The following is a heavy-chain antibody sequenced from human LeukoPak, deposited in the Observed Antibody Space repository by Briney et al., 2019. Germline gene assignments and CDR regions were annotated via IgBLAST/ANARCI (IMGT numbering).Heavy chain of an antibody. CDR3: ARPPSSGWPFDY. Sequence: GGSLRLSCAASGFTFSSYSMNWVRQAPGKGLEWVSSISSSSSYIYYADSVKGRFTISRDNAKNSLYLQMNSLRAEDTAVYYCARPPSSGWPFDYWGQGTLVTVSS. CDR2: ISSSSSYI. D-gene: IGHD6-19*01. V-gene: IGHV3-21*04. CDR1: GFTFSSYS. J-gene: IGHJ4*02.